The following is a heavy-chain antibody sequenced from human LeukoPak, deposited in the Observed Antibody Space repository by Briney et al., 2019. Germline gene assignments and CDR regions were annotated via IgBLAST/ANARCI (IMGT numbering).Heavy chain of an antibody. Sequence: SETRSLTCTVAGGSISSSSYYWGWIRQPPGKGLEWIGSIYYSGSTYYNPSLKSRVTIPVDQSKHQLSLKLSSVTAADTAVYYCARVITDFWRGSTHYFDYWGQGTLVTVSS. CDR1: GGSISSSSYY. CDR2: IYYSGST. J-gene: IGHJ4*02. V-gene: IGHV4-39*07. CDR3: ARVITDFWRGSTHYFDY. D-gene: IGHD3-3*01.